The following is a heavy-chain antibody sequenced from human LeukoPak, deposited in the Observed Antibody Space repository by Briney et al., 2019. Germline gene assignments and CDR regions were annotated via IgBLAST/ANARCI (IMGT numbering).Heavy chain of an antibody. CDR1: GYTFTGYY. V-gene: IGHV1-2*02. D-gene: IGHD3-10*01. CDR3: ARVGPFGELSGGFNY. CDR2: INPNSGGT. J-gene: IGHJ4*02. Sequence: ASVKVSCKASGYTFTGYYMHWVRQAPGQGLEWMGWINPNSGGTNYAQKFQGRVTMTRDTSISTAYMELSRLRSDDTAVYYCARVGPFGELSGGFNYWGQGTLVTVSS.